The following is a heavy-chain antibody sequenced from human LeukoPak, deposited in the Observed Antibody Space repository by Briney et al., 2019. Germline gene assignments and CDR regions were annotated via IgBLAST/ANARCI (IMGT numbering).Heavy chain of an antibody. V-gene: IGHV3-49*04. CDR3: TRVDGIAAAGTLGSLFDP. Sequence: GGSLRLSCTASGFTFGDYAMSWVRQAPGKGLEWVGFIRSKAYGGTTEYAASVKGRFTISRDDSKSIAYLQMNSLKTEDTAVYYCTRVDGIAAAGTLGSLFDPWGQGTLVTVSS. CDR2: IRSKAYGGTT. J-gene: IGHJ5*02. CDR1: GFTFGDYA. D-gene: IGHD6-13*01.